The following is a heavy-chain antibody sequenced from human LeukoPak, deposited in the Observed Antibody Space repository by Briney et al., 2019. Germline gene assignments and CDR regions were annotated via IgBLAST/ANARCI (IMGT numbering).Heavy chain of an antibody. CDR1: GFTFSSYA. D-gene: IGHD3-10*01. CDR3: AKCREGSGSYYNGYFDY. V-gene: IGHV3-23*01. CDR2: IIGSGGST. J-gene: IGHJ4*02. Sequence: GGSLRLSCAASGFTFSSYAVSWVRQAPGKGLEWVSAIIGSGGSTYYADSVKGRFTISRDNSKNTLYLQMNSLRAEDTAVYYCAKCREGSGSYYNGYFDYWGQGILVTVSS.